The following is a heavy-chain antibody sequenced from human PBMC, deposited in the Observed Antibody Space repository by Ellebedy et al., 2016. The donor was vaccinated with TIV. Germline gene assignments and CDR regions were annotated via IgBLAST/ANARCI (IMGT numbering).Heavy chain of an antibody. CDR3: ARENWYNDY. Sequence: PGGSLRLSCAASGFTFTTFWMSWVRQAPGKGLEWVGNINQDGSEKCYGDSVKGRFTISRDNAKNSVYLQMNSLRAEDTAVYYCARENWYNDYWGQGTLVTVS. D-gene: IGHD1/OR15-1a*01. J-gene: IGHJ4*02. CDR1: GFTFTTFW. V-gene: IGHV3-7*04. CDR2: INQDGSEK.